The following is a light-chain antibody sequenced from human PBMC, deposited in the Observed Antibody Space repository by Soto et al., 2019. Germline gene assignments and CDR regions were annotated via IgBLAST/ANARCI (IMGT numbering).Light chain of an antibody. J-gene: IGLJ2*01. CDR2: GTS. V-gene: IGLV1-40*01. CDR3: QSYDSSLSAHVV. Sequence: QPVLTQPPSVSGAPGQRVTISCTGSSSNIGAGFAVHWYQQLPGAAPRLLIYGTSNRPSGVPDRISGSKSGTSASLAITGLQAEDEADYYCQSYDSSLSAHVVFGGGTKLTVL. CDR1: SSNIGAGFA.